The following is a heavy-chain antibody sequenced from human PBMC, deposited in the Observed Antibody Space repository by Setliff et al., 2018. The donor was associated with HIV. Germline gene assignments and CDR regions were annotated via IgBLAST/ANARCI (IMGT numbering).Heavy chain of an antibody. D-gene: IGHD2-8*02. Sequence: ASVKVSCKASGYTFTGYHMHWVRQAPGQGLEWMGWINPNSGGTNYAQKFQGRVTITRDTSIYTVYMELTGLTSDDTAVYYCARQDHSSVNTGSLYAFDVWGQGTMVTVSS. CDR1: GYTFTGYH. V-gene: IGHV1-2*02. CDR3: ARQDHSSVNTGSLYAFDV. CDR2: INPNSGGT. J-gene: IGHJ3*01.